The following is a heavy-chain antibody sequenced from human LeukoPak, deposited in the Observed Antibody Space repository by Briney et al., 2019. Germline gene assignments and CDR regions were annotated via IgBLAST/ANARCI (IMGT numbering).Heavy chain of an antibody. Sequence: GGSLRLSCAASGFTFSSYSMNWVRQAPGKGLEWVSYISSSSSTIYYADSVKGRFTISRDNAKNSLYLQMNSLRAEDTAVYYCARDGWFFRSYSQYYFDYWGQGTLVTVSS. J-gene: IGHJ4*02. V-gene: IGHV3-48*01. CDR1: GFTFSSYS. CDR2: ISSSSSTI. CDR3: ARDGWFFRSYSQYYFDY. D-gene: IGHD1-26*01.